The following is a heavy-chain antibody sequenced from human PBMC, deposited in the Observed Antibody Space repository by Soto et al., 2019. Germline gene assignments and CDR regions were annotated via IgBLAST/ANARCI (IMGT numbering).Heavy chain of an antibody. Sequence: EVQVLESGGGLTQPGESLRLTCAASGFTFSSYAMSWVRQAPGKGLEWVSAISRSGNNTYYADSVKGRFTISRDNSKNMLYLQMNSLRAEDTAVYYCAKDRSSWYYFDYWGQGTLVTVSS. V-gene: IGHV3-23*01. D-gene: IGHD6-13*01. CDR3: AKDRSSWYYFDY. J-gene: IGHJ4*02. CDR2: ISRSGNNT. CDR1: GFTFSSYA.